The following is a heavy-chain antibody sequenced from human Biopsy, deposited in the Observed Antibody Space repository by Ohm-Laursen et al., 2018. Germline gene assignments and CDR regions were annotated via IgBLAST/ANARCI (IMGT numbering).Heavy chain of an antibody. Sequence: SDTLSLTCAVSGGSISSFYWTWIRQPPGKGPEWIGDISDSGSTNYKPSLKSRVIISVDTSRNQFSLNRGSVTAADTAVYYCARRGSGGRSFDHWGQGTLVTVSS. CDR2: ISDSGST. CDR1: GGSISSFY. V-gene: IGHV4-59*08. J-gene: IGHJ4*02. D-gene: IGHD2-15*01. CDR3: ARRGSGGRSFDH.